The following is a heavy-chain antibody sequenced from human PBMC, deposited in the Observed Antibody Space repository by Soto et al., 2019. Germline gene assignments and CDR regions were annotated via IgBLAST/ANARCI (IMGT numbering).Heavy chain of an antibody. V-gene: IGHV3-23*01. CDR1: GFTFSTFA. J-gene: IGHJ4*02. Sequence: LRLSCAASGFTFSTFAMNWVRQAPGKGLEWVSGITGGSGFTFYADSVKGRFTISRDDSENTLFLQMSSLRAEDTAKYYCAKSGPTNYFDFWGQGTLVTVSS. CDR2: ITGGSGFT. D-gene: IGHD1-26*01. CDR3: AKSGPTNYFDF.